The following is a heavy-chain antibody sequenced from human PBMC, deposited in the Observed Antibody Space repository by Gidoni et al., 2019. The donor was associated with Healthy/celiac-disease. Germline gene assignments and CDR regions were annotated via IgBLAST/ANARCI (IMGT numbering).Heavy chain of an antibody. D-gene: IGHD1-20*01. CDR3: ARELPSSITRTDAFDI. V-gene: IGHV3-30*01. CDR1: GFTFSRYA. Sequence: QVQLVESGGGVVQPGRSLRLSCAASGFTFSRYAMHWVRQAPGKGLEWVAVISYDGSNKYYADSVKGRFTISRDNSKNTLYLQMNSLRAEDTAVYYCARELPSSITRTDAFDIWGQGTMVTVSS. J-gene: IGHJ3*02. CDR2: ISYDGSNK.